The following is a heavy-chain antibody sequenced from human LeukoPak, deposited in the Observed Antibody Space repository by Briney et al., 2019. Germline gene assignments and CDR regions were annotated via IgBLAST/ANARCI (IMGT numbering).Heavy chain of an antibody. CDR1: GGSISSFY. CDR2: IYYSGST. V-gene: IGHV4-59*08. J-gene: IGHJ6*02. Sequence: SETLSLTCTGSGGSISSFYWSWIRHPPGKGLEGIVYIYYSGSTNYNHSLKSRITISEDTSNNQCPQKLSSVTAAHPAVYYCARSRDSRLHGMDVWVQGTTVTVSS. CDR3: ARSRDSRLHGMDV. D-gene: IGHD6-13*01.